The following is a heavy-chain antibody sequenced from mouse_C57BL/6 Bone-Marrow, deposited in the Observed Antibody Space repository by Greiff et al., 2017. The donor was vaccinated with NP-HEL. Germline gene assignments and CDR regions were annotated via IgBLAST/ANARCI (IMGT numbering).Heavy chain of an antibody. Sequence: VQLQQSGAELVRPGASVKLSCTASGFNIKDDYMHWVKQRPEQGLEWIGWIDPENGDTEYASKFQGKATITADTSSNTAYLQLSSLTSEDTAVYYCTGDGNAAHWGQGTLVTVSA. CDR3: TGDGNAAH. CDR2: IDPENGDT. CDR1: GFNIKDDY. V-gene: IGHV14-4*01. J-gene: IGHJ3*01. D-gene: IGHD2-1*01.